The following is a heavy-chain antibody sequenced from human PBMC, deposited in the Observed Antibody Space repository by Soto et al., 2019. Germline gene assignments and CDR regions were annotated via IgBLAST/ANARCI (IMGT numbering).Heavy chain of an antibody. V-gene: IGHV4-34*01. J-gene: IGHJ6*02. D-gene: IGHD3-10*01. CDR3: ARARPEFAGYYYGMDV. Sequence: PSETLSLTCAVYGGSFSGYYWSWIRQPPGKGLEWIGEINHSGSTNYNPSLKSRVTISVDTSKNQFSLKLSSVTAADTAVYYCARARPEFAGYYYGMDVWGQGTTVTV. CDR1: GGSFSGYY. CDR2: INHSGST.